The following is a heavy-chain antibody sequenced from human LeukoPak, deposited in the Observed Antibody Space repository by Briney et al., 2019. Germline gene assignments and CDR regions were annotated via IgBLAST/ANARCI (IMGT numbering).Heavy chain of an antibody. V-gene: IGHV1-69*05. CDR2: IIPIFGTA. Sequence: SVKVSCKASGGTFSSYAISWVRQAPGQGLEWMGRIIPIFGTANYAQKFQGRVTITTDESTSTAYMELSSLRSEDTAVYYCARAPDSDCGGDCYSYFQHWGQGTLVTVSS. CDR3: ARAPDSDCGGDCYSYFQH. CDR1: GGTFSSYA. D-gene: IGHD2-21*02. J-gene: IGHJ1*01.